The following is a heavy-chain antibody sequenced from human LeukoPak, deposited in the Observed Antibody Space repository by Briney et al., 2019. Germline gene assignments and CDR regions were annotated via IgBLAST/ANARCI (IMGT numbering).Heavy chain of an antibody. V-gene: IGHV5-51*01. CDR2: IYPGDSET. Sequence: GESLKISCKGSGYSFTTNWIGRVRQMPGKGLEWMGIIYPGDSETRFSPSFQGQVTISADKSISTAYLQWSSLKASDTAMYYCVRSRGYSYGYSYYFDYWGQGTLVTVSS. D-gene: IGHD5-18*01. J-gene: IGHJ4*02. CDR1: GYSFTTNW. CDR3: VRSRGYSYGYSYYFDY.